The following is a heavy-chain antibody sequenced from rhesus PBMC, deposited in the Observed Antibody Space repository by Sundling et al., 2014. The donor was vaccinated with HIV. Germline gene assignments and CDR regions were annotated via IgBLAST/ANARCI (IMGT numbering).Heavy chain of an antibody. V-gene: IGHV3-201*01. D-gene: IGHD3-9*01. CDR3: ASEFYEDDYGYKTFYGLDS. J-gene: IGHJ6*01. Sequence: EVQLVESGGGVVQPGGSLRLSCVASGFTFDDYAMHWVRQAPGKGLEWVSGISLSGTSYADSVKGRFTISRDNAKNSLYLQMDSLRAEDTALYYCASEFYEDDYGYKTFYGLDSWGQGVVVTVSS. CDR2: ISLSGT. CDR1: GFTFDDYA.